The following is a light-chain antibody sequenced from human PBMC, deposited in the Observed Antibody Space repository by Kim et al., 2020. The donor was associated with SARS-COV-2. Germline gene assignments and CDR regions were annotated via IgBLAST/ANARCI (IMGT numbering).Light chain of an antibody. Sequence: RFTFSCSGSSSNIGSNYVYWYQQPPGTAPKLLIYRNNQRPSGVPDRFSGSKSGTSASLAISGLRSEDEADYYCAAWDDSLSGPVFGGGTKLTVL. J-gene: IGLJ2*01. CDR2: RNN. CDR3: AAWDDSLSGPV. V-gene: IGLV1-47*01. CDR1: SSNIGSNY.